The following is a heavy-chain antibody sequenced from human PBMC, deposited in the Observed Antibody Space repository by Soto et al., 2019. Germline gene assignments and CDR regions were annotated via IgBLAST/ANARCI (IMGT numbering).Heavy chain of an antibody. CDR3: ASDYGSGSMDV. CDR2: IDPSDSYT. D-gene: IGHD3-10*01. Sequence: GGSLRLSCKVSGYSFTSYWISWVRQMPGKGLEWMGRIDPSDSYTNYSPSFQGHVTISADKSLSTAYLQWSSLKASDTAMYYCASDYGSGSMDVWGQGTTVTVSS. CDR1: GYSFTSYW. J-gene: IGHJ6*02. V-gene: IGHV5-10-1*01.